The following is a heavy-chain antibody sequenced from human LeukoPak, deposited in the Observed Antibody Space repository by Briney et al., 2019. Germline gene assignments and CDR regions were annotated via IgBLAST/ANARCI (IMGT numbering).Heavy chain of an antibody. D-gene: IGHD4-17*01. Sequence: ASVKVSCKASGGTFSSYAISWVRQAPGQGLEWMGRIIPILGIANYAQKFQGRVTITADKSTSTAYMELSSLRSEDTAVYYCARSRYGDYDGGVFLLDPWGQGTLVTVSS. CDR2: IIPILGIA. CDR1: GGTFSSYA. CDR3: ARSRYGDYDGGVFLLDP. J-gene: IGHJ5*02. V-gene: IGHV1-69*04.